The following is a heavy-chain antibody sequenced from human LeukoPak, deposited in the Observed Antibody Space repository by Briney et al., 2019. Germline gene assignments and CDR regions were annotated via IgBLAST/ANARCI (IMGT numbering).Heavy chain of an antibody. V-gene: IGHV4-34*01. D-gene: IGHD3-22*01. CDR3: ANEGYYYDSSGYSLD. J-gene: IGHJ4*02. CDR1: GGSFSGYY. Sequence: PSETLSLTCAVYGGSFSGYYWSWIRQPPGKGLEWIGEINHSGSTNYNPSLKSRVTISVDTSKNQFSLKLSSVTAADTAVYYCANEGYYYDSSGYSLDWGQGTLVTVSS. CDR2: INHSGST.